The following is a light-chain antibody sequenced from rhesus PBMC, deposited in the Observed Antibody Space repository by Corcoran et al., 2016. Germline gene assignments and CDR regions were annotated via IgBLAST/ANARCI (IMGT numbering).Light chain of an antibody. V-gene: IGLV2S9*01. Sequence: ALTQPPSVSKSLGQSVTISFTGTSSDIGVYNDVSWYHQRPDTVPRLLIYEVNKRPSGVSDSFSGSKSGNTDSLTISGLQAEDEADYYCCSYRTGSDDIFGTGTRLTVL. CDR1: SSDIGVYND. CDR2: EVN. CDR3: CSYRTGSDDI. J-gene: IGLJ1*01.